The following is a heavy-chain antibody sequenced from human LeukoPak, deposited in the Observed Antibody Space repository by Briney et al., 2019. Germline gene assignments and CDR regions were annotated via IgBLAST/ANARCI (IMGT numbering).Heavy chain of an antibody. Sequence: GASVKVSCKASGYTFTSYYMHWVRQAPGQGLEWVGWINPNSGGTNYAQKFQGRVTMTRDTSISTAYMELSRLRSDDTAVCYCARVSRGTTDYWGQGTLVTVSS. CDR1: GYTFTSYY. J-gene: IGHJ4*02. CDR3: ARVSRGTTDY. CDR2: INPNSGGT. D-gene: IGHD1/OR15-1a*01. V-gene: IGHV1-2*02.